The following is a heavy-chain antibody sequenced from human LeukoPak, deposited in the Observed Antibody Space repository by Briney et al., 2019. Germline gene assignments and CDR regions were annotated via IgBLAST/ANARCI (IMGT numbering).Heavy chain of an antibody. J-gene: IGHJ4*02. CDR2: IKSKTDGGTT. V-gene: IGHV3-15*01. Sequence: GGSLRLSCAASGFTFSNAWMSWVRQAPGKGLEWVGRIKSKTDGGTTDYAAPVKGRFTISRDDSKNTLYLQMDSLKTEDTAVYYCTTDTADDFWSGYSQYYFDYWGQGTLVTVSS. D-gene: IGHD3-3*01. CDR1: GFTFSNAW. CDR3: TTDTADDFWSGYSQYYFDY.